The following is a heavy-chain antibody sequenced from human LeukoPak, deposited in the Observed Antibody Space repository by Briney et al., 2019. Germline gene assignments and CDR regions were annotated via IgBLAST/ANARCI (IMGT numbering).Heavy chain of an antibody. CDR2: IIPILGIA. V-gene: IGHV1-69*04. CDR3: AHENDSSGYDLDY. CDR1: GGTFSSYA. J-gene: IGHJ4*02. Sequence: ASVKVSCKASGGTFSSYAISWVRQAPGQGLEWMGRIIPILGIANYAQKFQGRVTITADKSTSTAYMELSSLRSEDTAVYYCAHENDSSGYDLDYRGQGTLVTVSS. D-gene: IGHD3-22*01.